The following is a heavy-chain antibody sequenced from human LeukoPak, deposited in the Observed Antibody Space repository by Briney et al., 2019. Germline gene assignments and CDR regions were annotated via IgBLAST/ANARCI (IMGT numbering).Heavy chain of an antibody. Sequence: KPSETLSLTCTVSGGSISPYYWSWIRQPPGKGLEWIGYIYYSGSTNYNPSLKSRVTISVDTSKNQFSLKLSSVTAADTAVYYCARAKSGSYFDYWGQGTLVTVSS. CDR3: ARAKSGSYFDY. V-gene: IGHV4-59*08. J-gene: IGHJ4*02. CDR2: IYYSGST. D-gene: IGHD1-26*01. CDR1: GGSISPYY.